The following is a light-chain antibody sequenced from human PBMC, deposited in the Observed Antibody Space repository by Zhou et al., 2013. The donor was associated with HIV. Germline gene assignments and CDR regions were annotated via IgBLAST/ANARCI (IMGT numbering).Light chain of an antibody. Sequence: EIVMTQSPATLSVSPGERATLSCRASQSVSSNLAWYQQKPGQAPRVLIYGASTRATGVPARFSGSGSGTEFTLIISSLQSEDFATYYCQQYNSWLPYTFGQGTKLEVK. CDR3: QQYNSWLPYT. CDR1: QSVSSN. CDR2: GAS. J-gene: IGKJ2*01. V-gene: IGKV3-15*01.